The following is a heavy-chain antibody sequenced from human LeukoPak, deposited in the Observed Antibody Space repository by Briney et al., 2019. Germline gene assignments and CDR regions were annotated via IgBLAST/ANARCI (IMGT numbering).Heavy chain of an antibody. CDR3: AREGRAATTVYGFYDY. V-gene: IGHV3-7*01. CDR1: ESTFSSYW. D-gene: IGHD6-25*01. Sequence: GGSLRLSCTVSESTFSSYWMSWVRQAPGKGLECVANIKQDGSEKYYVDSVKGRFTISRDNANNSLYLQMNSLRAEDTAVYYCAREGRAATTVYGFYDYWGQGTLVTVSS. CDR2: IKQDGSEK. J-gene: IGHJ4*02.